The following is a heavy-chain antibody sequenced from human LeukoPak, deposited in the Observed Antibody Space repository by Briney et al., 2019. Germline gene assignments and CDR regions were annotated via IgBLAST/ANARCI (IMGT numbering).Heavy chain of an antibody. CDR2: ISAYKGNT. D-gene: IGHD3-22*01. J-gene: IGHJ4*02. V-gene: IGHV1-18*04. CDR3: ARGVLDSSGYYQAFDY. Sequence: ASVKVSCKASGYTFTGYYMHWVRQAPGQGLEWMGWISAYKGNTNYAQKLHGRVTMTTDTSTSTAYMELRSLRSDDTAVYYCARGVLDSSGYYQAFDYWGQGTLVTVSS. CDR1: GYTFTGYY.